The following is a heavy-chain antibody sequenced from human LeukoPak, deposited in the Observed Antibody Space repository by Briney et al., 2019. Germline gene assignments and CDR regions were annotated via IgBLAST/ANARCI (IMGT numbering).Heavy chain of an antibody. Sequence: PGGSLRLSCAASGFTFSSYSMNWVRQAPGKGLEWVSSISSSSSYIYYADSVKGRFTISRDNAKNSLYLQMNSLRAEDTAVYYCARDTRVGAMVPPPGYFDYWGQGTLVTVSS. CDR1: GFTFSSYS. V-gene: IGHV3-21*01. CDR3: ARDTRVGAMVPPPGYFDY. CDR2: ISSSSSYI. J-gene: IGHJ4*02. D-gene: IGHD1-26*01.